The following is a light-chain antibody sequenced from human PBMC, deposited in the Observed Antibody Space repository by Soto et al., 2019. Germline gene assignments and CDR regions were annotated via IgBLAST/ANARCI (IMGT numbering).Light chain of an antibody. CDR3: WSYAGNTIFV. V-gene: IGLV2-11*01. CDR2: DVT. CDR1: SSDVGRYDY. Sequence: QSALTQPRSVSASPGQSVTISCTGTSSDVGRYDYVSWYQQHPGKAPKLIVYDVTERPSGVPDRFSGSKSGNTASLTISGLQAEDEAYYYCWSYAGNTIFVFGGGTKLTVL. J-gene: IGLJ2*01.